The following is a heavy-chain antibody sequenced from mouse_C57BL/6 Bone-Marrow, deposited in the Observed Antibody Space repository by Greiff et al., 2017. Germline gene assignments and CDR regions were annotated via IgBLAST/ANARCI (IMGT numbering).Heavy chain of an antibody. CDR1: GFPLTSYG. CDR3: AAYYYGSSFDWYFDV. V-gene: IGHV2-5*01. Sequence: QVQLQQSGPGLVQPSQSLSITCTVSGFPLTSYGVHWVRQSPGKGLEWLGVIWRGGSTDYNAAFMSRLSITKDNSKSQVFFKMNSLQADDTAIYYCAAYYYGSSFDWYFDVWGTGTTVTVSS. J-gene: IGHJ1*03. CDR2: IWRGGST. D-gene: IGHD1-1*01.